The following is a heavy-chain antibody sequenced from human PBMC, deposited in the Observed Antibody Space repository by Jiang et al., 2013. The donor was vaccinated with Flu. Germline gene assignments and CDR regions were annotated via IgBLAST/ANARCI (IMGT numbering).Heavy chain of an antibody. D-gene: IGHD3-3*01. J-gene: IGHJ4*02. Sequence: GAEVKKPGESLKISCKGSGYRFTNYWLGWVRQMPGKGLEWMGIIYPNDSDTRYSPSFQGQVTISADKSISTAYLQWSSLKASDTAMYFCARHDSNFWSGYLDSWGQGTLVTVSS. V-gene: IGHV5-51*01. CDR2: IYPNDSDT. CDR1: GYRFTNYW. CDR3: ARHDSNFWSGYLDS.